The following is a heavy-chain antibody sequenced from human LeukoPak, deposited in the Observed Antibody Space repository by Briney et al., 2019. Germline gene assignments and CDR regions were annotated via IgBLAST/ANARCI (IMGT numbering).Heavy chain of an antibody. Sequence: PSETLSLTCTVSGGSISSGSYYWSWIRQPAGKGLEWIGRIYTSGSTNYNPSLKSRVTISVDTSKNQFSLKLSSVTAADTAVYYCARDVLWFDPWGQGTLVTVSS. V-gene: IGHV4-61*02. D-gene: IGHD4/OR15-4a*01. J-gene: IGHJ5*02. CDR2: IYTSGST. CDR3: ARDVLWFDP. CDR1: GGSISSGSYY.